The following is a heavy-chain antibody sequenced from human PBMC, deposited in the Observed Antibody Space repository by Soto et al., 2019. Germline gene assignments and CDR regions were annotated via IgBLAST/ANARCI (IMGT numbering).Heavy chain of an antibody. V-gene: IGHV6-1*01. Sequence: SQTLSLTCAISGDRVSSNRAAWNWIRQSPSRGLEWLGRTYYRSKWYNDYAVSVKSRITINPDTSKNQFSLHLTSVSPEDTAVYYCTGNLYGMDVRGQGTTVTVSS. CDR1: GDRVSSNRAA. J-gene: IGHJ6*02. CDR3: TGNLYGMDV. CDR2: TYYRSKWYN.